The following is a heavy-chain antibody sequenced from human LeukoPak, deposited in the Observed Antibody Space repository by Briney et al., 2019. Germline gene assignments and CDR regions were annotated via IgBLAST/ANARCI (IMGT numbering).Heavy chain of an antibody. Sequence: GGSLRLSCTGSGFSVSNFWMAWVRQAPRKGLEWVANINEDETGKYYVDSVKGRFTISRDNAKNSLFLQMNSVRVEDTAVYYCATDAFSYPNTWGQGTQVTVSS. D-gene: IGHD3-16*01. CDR2: INEDETGK. CDR3: ATDAFSYPNT. V-gene: IGHV3-7*01. J-gene: IGHJ5*02. CDR1: GFSVSNFW.